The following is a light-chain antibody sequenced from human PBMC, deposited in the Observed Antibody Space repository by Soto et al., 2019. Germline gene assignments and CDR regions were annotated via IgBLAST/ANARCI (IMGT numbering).Light chain of an antibody. V-gene: IGKV4-1*01. Sequence: DIVMTQSPDSLAVSLGERATINCKSSQSVLYSSNNKNYLAWYQQKPGQPPKLLISWASTRESGVPDRFSASGSGTDFTLTISSLQAADVAVYYCQQYYSTPYTFGQGTKLEIQ. CDR1: QSVLYSSNNKNY. J-gene: IGKJ2*01. CDR3: QQYYSTPYT. CDR2: WAS.